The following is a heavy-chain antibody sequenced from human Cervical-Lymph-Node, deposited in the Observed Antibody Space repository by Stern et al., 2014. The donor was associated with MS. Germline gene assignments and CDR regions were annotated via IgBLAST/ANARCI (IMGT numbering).Heavy chain of an antibody. CDR3: ARWTYDSGWSLDY. CDR2: IREDGNDI. Sequence: VQLVESGGGLVQPGGSLRLSCVASGFTFNRHFMTWVRQVPGKGLEWAAKIREDGNDIDYVDSVKGRFTISRDNAKNSLYLQMDSLRVDDTAIYYCARWTYDSGWSLDYWGQGTLVTVSS. D-gene: IGHD6-19*01. J-gene: IGHJ4*02. V-gene: IGHV3-7*03. CDR1: GFTFNRHF.